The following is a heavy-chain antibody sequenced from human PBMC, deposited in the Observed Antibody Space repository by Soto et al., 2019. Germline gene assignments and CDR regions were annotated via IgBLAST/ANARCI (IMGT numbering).Heavy chain of an antibody. V-gene: IGHV4-31*03. CDR2: IYYSGST. CDR1: GGSISSGGYY. J-gene: IGHJ6*03. Sequence: LSLTCTVSGGSISSGGYYWSWIRQHPGKGLEWIGYIYYSGSTYYNPSLKSRVTISVDTSKNQFSLKLSSVTATDTAVYYCASAGDYYYYMDVWGKGTTVTVSS. CDR3: ASAGDYYYYMDV.